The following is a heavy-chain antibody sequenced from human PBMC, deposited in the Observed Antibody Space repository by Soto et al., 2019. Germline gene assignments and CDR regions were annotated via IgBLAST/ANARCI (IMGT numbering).Heavy chain of an antibody. Sequence: SETLSLTCAVSGGSISSGGYSWSWIRQPPGKGLEWIGYIYHSGSTYYNPSLKSRVTISGDTSNNQFSLKLSSVTAADTAVYYCARGIEGWYQGRYYYGMDVWGQGTTVTVSS. J-gene: IGHJ6*02. D-gene: IGHD6-19*01. CDR3: ARGIEGWYQGRYYYGMDV. CDR1: GGSISSGGYS. V-gene: IGHV4-30-2*01. CDR2: IYHSGST.